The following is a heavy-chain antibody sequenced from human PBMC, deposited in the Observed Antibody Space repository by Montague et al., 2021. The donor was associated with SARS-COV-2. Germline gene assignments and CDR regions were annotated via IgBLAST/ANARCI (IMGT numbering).Heavy chain of an antibody. V-gene: IGHV4-39*01. J-gene: IGHJ3*02. CDR3: ARLPYFYDSTHAFDI. D-gene: IGHD3-22*01. CDR2: IYYSGST. Sequence: SETLSLTCTVSGGSIGTTIYYWGWIRQPPGKGLEWIGSIYYSGSTYYNTSLKSRVTISVDTSKNQFSLRLSSVTAADTAVYYCARLPYFYDSTHAFDIWGQGTMVTVSS. CDR1: GGSIGTTIYY.